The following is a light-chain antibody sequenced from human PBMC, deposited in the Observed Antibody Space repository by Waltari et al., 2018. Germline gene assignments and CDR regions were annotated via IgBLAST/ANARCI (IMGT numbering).Light chain of an antibody. CDR2: DAS. J-gene: IGKJ4*01. Sequence: EIVLTQSPATLSLSPGERATLSCRASQSVCSYLAWYQQQPGQAPRLLIYDASNRATGIPARFSGSGSGTDFTLTISSLEPEDFAIYYCQQRSNRPLTFGGGTKVEIK. V-gene: IGKV3-11*01. CDR1: QSVCSY. CDR3: QQRSNRPLT.